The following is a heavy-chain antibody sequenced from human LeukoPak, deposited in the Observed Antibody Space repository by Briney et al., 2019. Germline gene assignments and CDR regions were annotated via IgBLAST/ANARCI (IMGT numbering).Heavy chain of an antibody. Sequence: SETLSLTCTVSGVSISRYYWSWTRQSPGKGLEWIAYLYYSGSTNYNPSLQSRVTISGDTSNNQVSLKLTSVTAADTAVYYCARRNWATGPTGIYYFDYWGQGTLVTVSS. J-gene: IGHJ4*02. CDR2: LYYSGST. CDR3: ARRNWATGPTGIYYFDY. D-gene: IGHD5-12*01. V-gene: IGHV4-59*01. CDR1: GVSISRYY.